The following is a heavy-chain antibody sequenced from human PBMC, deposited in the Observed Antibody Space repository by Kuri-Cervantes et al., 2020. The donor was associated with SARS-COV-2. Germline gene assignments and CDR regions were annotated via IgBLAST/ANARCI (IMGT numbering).Heavy chain of an antibody. Sequence: SETLSLTCTVSGGSISSSSYYWGWIRQPPGKGLEGIGSIYYSGSTYYNPSLKNRVTISVDPSKNQFSLKLSSVTAADTAVYYCARRLEYANAFDIWGQGTMVTVSS. J-gene: IGHJ3*02. D-gene: IGHD2-2*01. CDR2: IYYSGST. CDR3: ARRLEYANAFDI. CDR1: GGSISSSSYY. V-gene: IGHV4-39*01.